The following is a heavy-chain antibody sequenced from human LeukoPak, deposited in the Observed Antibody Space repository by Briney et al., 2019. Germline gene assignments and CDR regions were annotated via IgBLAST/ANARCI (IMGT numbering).Heavy chain of an antibody. CDR1: GFNFNTYG. V-gene: IGHV3-33*01. Sequence: GGSLRLSCRASGFNFNTYGIHWVRQAPGKGLEWVAVTWYDGSIKYYGDSVKGRFTISRDNTKNTVYLQMNSLRAEDTAVYYCARDPYYYGSGSRFLFDYWGQGTLVTVSS. CDR2: TWYDGSIK. J-gene: IGHJ4*02. D-gene: IGHD3-10*01. CDR3: ARDPYYYGSGSRFLFDY.